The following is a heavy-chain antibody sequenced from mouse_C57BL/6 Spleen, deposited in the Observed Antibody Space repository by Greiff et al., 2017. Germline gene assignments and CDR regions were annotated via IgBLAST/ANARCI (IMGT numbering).Heavy chain of an antibody. CDR3: ARYDYDGSSF. J-gene: IGHJ3*01. CDR2: IYPGDGDT. V-gene: IGHV1-82*01. CDR1: GYAFSSSW. D-gene: IGHD1-1*01. Sequence: QVHVKQSGPELVKPGASVKISCKASGYAFSSSWMNWVKQRPGKGLEWIGRIYPGDGDTNYNGKFKGKATLTADKSSSTAYMQLSSLTSEDSAVYFCARYDYDGSSFWGQGTLVTVSA.